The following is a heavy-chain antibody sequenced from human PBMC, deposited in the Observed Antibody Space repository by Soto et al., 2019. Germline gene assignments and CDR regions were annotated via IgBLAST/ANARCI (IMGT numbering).Heavy chain of an antibody. D-gene: IGHD6-19*01. V-gene: IGHV2-5*01. J-gene: IGHJ4*02. CDR1: GFSLSTSGLG. Sequence: QITLKESGPTLVRPTQTLTLTCTFSGFSLSTSGLGVGWIRQPPGKALEWLALIYWNDDKRYSTSLKARLTITKDTSKNQVVPTMTNMDPVDTATYYCAHRPSGWYLFDYWGQGTLVTVSS. CDR3: AHRPSGWYLFDY. CDR2: IYWNDDK.